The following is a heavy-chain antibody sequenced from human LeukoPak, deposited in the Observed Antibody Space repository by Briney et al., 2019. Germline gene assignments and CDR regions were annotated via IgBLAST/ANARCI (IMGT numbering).Heavy chain of an antibody. CDR1: GGSFSGYY. V-gene: IGHV4-34*01. Sequence: SETLSLTCAVYGGSFSGYYWSWIRQPPGKGLGWIGEINHSGSTNYNPSLKSRVTILVDTSKNQFSLKLSSVTAADTAVYYCARMRVPVRGAADYWGQGTLVTVSS. J-gene: IGHJ4*02. CDR3: ARMRVPVRGAADY. CDR2: INHSGST. D-gene: IGHD3-10*01.